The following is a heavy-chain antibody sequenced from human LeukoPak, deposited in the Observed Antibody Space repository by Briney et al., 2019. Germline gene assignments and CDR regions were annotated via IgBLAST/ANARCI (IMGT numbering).Heavy chain of an antibody. V-gene: IGHV3-74*01. D-gene: IGHD1-26*01. CDR2: IKDGGTTT. CDR3: TTIRPGY. Sequence: GGSLRLSCAASGFTFSTYWIHWVRQVPGKGLVWVARIKDGGTTTDYADPVKGRFTISRDDAKSTLYLHMNSLRAEDTAVYYCTTIRPGYWGQGTLVTVSP. CDR1: GFTFSTYW. J-gene: IGHJ4*02.